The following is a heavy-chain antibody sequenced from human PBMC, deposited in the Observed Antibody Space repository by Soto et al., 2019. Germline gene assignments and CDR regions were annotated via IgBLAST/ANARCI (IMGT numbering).Heavy chain of an antibody. Sequence: GESLKISCRTSGHRFTSYWIAWVRQMPGKGLEWMGIIFPSDSDTRYSPSFQGQVTISADRSTSTVFLQWASLKASDTAVYFCARKDKSGYFNWFDPWGQGTLVTVS. CDR3: ARKDKSGYFNWFDP. D-gene: IGHD3-22*01. CDR1: GHRFTSYW. CDR2: IFPSDSDT. V-gene: IGHV5-51*01. J-gene: IGHJ5*02.